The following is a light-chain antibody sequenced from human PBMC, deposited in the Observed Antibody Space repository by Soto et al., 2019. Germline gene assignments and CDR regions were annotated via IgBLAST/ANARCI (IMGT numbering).Light chain of an antibody. CDR3: QQHSNWPPYT. J-gene: IGKJ2*01. CDR2: DAS. CDR1: QSVGSY. Sequence: EIQLTQSPSTLSLSPGERATLSCRASQSVGSYLAWYQQKPGQAPRLLIYDASNSATGIPARFSGSGSGTDVTLPISSLEHEDSAVYYCQQHSNWPPYTFGQGTKLEIK. V-gene: IGKV3-11*01.